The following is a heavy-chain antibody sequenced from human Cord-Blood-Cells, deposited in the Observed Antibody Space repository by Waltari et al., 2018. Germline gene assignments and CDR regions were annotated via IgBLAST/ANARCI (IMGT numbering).Heavy chain of an antibody. Sequence: QLQLQESAPGLVQPPETLSLICSVSGDSITHYYWSWVGQPPGKGLEWIGYIAYSGRTRYNPSLKRRATISVDTSKKQFSLRLGSVTAADTAIHYCARSYDLWSGYPLHYWGQGTLVPVSA. V-gene: IGHV4-59*01. CDR2: IAYSGRT. CDR1: GDSITHYY. D-gene: IGHD3-3*01. CDR3: ARSYDLWSGYPLHY. J-gene: IGHJ4*02.